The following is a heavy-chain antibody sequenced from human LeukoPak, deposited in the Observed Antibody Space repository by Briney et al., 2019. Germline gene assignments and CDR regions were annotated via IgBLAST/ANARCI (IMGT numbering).Heavy chain of an antibody. CDR3: ARDSRTARLGY. J-gene: IGHJ4*02. D-gene: IGHD3-16*01. V-gene: IGHV3-21*01. Sequence: GGSLRLSCAASGFTFSSYSMNGVRQAPGKGLEWVSSISSSSSYIYYADSVKGRFTISRDNAKNSLYLQMNSLRAEDTAVYYCARDSRTARLGYWGQGTLVTVSS. CDR2: ISSSSSYI. CDR1: GFTFSSYS.